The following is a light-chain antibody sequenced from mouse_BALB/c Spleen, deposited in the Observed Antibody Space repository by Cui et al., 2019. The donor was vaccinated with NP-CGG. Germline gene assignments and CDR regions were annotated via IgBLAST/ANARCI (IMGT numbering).Light chain of an antibody. V-gene: IGLV1*01. CDR1: TGAVTTSNY. J-gene: IGLJ1*01. CDR3: ALWYSNHWV. CDR2: GTN. Sequence: QAVVPQESAPTTSPGETVTLLCRPSTGAVTTSNYANWVQEKPDHLSTGLIGGTNNRAPGVPARFSGSLIGDKAALIITGAQTEDEAIYFCALWYSNHWVFGGGTKLTVL.